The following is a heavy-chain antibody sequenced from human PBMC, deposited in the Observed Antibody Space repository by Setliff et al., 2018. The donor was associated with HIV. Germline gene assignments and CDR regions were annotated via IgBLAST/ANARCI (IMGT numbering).Heavy chain of an antibody. J-gene: IGHJ4*02. Sequence: PSETLSLTCAVYGESFSGYYWSWIRQPPGKGLEWIGEINRSGSTNYNPSLESRVTISVDTSKNQFSLKLNSVTAADTSVYFCARRMPIAGDPFDSWGQGTLVTVSS. CDR1: GESFSGYY. CDR2: INRSGST. V-gene: IGHV4-34*01. CDR3: ARRMPIAGDPFDS. D-gene: IGHD2-21*02.